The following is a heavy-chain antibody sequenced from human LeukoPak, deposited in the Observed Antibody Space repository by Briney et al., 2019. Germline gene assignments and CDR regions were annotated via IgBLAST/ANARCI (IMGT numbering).Heavy chain of an antibody. J-gene: IGHJ5*02. Sequence: PSETLSLTCTVSGGSINSYYWSWIRQPPGEGLEWIGYIYYSGSTNFNPSLRSRVTISLDTSKNQFSLKLSSVTAADTAVYYCARQSSLNWFDPWGQGTLVTVSS. CDR2: IYYSGST. CDR1: GGSINSYY. V-gene: IGHV4-59*08. CDR3: ARQSSLNWFDP.